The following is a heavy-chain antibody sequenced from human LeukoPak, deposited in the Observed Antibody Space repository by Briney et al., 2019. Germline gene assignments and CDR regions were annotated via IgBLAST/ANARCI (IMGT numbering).Heavy chain of an antibody. D-gene: IGHD3-22*01. CDR2: ISSSGSTI. V-gene: IGHV3-11*01. Sequence: PGGSLRLSCAASGFTFSDYYMSWIRQAPGKGLEWVSYISSSGSTIYYADSVKGRFTISRDNAKNSLYLQMNSLRAEDTAVYYCAKAWGYYYDSSGYYGHFDYWGQGTLVTVSS. CDR3: AKAWGYYYDSSGYYGHFDY. J-gene: IGHJ4*02. CDR1: GFTFSDYY.